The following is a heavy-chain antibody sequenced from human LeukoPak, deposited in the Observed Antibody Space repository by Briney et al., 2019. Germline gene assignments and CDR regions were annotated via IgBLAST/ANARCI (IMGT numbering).Heavy chain of an antibody. J-gene: IGHJ1*01. CDR1: GFTSDNYG. V-gene: IGHV3-30*18. Sequence: GGSLRLSCAASGFTSDNYGMHWVRQAPGKGLEWVAGISSDGATQYYADSVKGRFTISRDNSKNTLNLQMNSLRPGDTAVYYCAKGCLGGGNCFFFQHWGQGTLVTVSS. CDR3: AKGCLGGGNCFFFQH. D-gene: IGHD2-15*01. CDR2: ISSDGATQ.